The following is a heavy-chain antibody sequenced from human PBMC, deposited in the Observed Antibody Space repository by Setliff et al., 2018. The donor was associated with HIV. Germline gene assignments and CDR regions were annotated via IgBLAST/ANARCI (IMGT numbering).Heavy chain of an antibody. Sequence: PSETLSLTCTVSGGSINSGNYYWSWIRQPAGKGLEWIGEIYHSGSTKYNPSLKSRVTISVDKSKNQFSLKLSSVAAADTAVYYCATYEMTTVMGDVFHIWGQGTMVTVSS. V-gene: IGHV4-61*10. CDR1: GGSINSGNYY. J-gene: IGHJ3*02. CDR2: IYHSGST. D-gene: IGHD4-4*01. CDR3: ATYEMTTVMGDVFHI.